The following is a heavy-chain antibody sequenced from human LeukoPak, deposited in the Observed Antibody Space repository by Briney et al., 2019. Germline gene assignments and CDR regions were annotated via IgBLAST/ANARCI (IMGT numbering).Heavy chain of an antibody. D-gene: IGHD1-1*01. V-gene: IGHV3-53*01. CDR2: IYSGGSS. Sequence: GGSLRLSCAAAGFTVSSTYMCWGRHAPGKGLEWVSVIYSGGSSYYSDSVKGRFTISRDNSKNTLYLQMNSLRVEDTAVYYCARLPTGDYWGQGTLVTVSS. CDR3: ARLPTGDY. CDR1: GFTVSSTY. J-gene: IGHJ4*02.